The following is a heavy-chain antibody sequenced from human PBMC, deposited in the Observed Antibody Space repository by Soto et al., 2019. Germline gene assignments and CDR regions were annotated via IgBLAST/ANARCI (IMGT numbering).Heavy chain of an antibody. CDR2: ISYDGSNK. J-gene: IGHJ4*02. CDR3: AKDGVYSSSAFDH. Sequence: GGSLRLSCAASGFTFSSYGMHWVRQAPGKGLEWVAVISYDGSNKDCADSVEGRFTISRDNSKSTLFLEMNSLRGEDTAFYYCAKDGVYSSSAFDHWGQGTLVTVSS. CDR1: GFTFSSYG. V-gene: IGHV3-30*18. D-gene: IGHD6-13*01.